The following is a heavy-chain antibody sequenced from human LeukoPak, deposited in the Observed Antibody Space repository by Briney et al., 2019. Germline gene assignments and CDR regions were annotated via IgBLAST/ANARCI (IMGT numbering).Heavy chain of an antibody. CDR2: IWNDGNNK. J-gene: IGHJ4*02. CDR1: GFTFTNYG. CDR3: AKDQGGHCCGCNCNFFDH. D-gene: IGHD2-15*01. V-gene: IGHV3-33*06. Sequence: GGSLRLSCTASGFTFTNYGTHWVPHAPGKGLEWVTLIWNDGNNKFYADSVKGRFAISRDNSKNTLYLQMNTLRAEDTAVYYFAKDQGGHCCGCNCNFFDHWGQGTLVTVSS.